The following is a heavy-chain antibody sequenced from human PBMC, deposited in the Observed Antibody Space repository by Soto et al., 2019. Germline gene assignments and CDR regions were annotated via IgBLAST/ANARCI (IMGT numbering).Heavy chain of an antibody. CDR3: AKDPYSSYYYYGMDV. V-gene: IGHV3-30*18. D-gene: IGHD6-19*01. Sequence: QVQLVESGGGVVQPGRSLRLSCAASGFTFSSYGMHWVRQAPGKGLEWVAVISYDGSNKYYADSVKGRFTISRDNSKNTLYLQMNSLRAEDTAVYYCAKDPYSSYYYYGMDVWGQGTTVTVFS. J-gene: IGHJ6*02. CDR2: ISYDGSNK. CDR1: GFTFSSYG.